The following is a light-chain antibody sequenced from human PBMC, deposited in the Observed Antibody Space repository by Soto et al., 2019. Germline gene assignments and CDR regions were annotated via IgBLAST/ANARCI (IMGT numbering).Light chain of an antibody. CDR1: QGISSY. Sequence: DIQLTQSPSFLSASVGDRVTITCRASQGISSYLAWYQQKPGKAPKLLIYAASTLQSGVPSRFSGSGSGTEFTLTISSLQPEDFATYYCQQSYSTPQTFGQGTEVEIK. J-gene: IGKJ1*01. V-gene: IGKV1-9*01. CDR2: AAS. CDR3: QQSYSTPQT.